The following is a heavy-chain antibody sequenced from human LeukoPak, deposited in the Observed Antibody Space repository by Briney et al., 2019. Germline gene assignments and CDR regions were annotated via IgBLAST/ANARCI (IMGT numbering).Heavy chain of an antibody. V-gene: IGHV3-23*01. J-gene: IGHJ5*02. CDR3: AKVQLERWAGGLRPNWFDP. CDR2: ISGSGGST. CDR1: GFTFSSYA. Sequence: QPGGSLRLSCAASGFTFSSYAMSWVRQAPGKGLEWVSAISGSGGSTYYADSVKGRFTISRDNSKNTLYLQMNSLRAEDTAVYYCAKVQLERWAGGLRPNWFDPWGQGTLVTVSS. D-gene: IGHD1-1*01.